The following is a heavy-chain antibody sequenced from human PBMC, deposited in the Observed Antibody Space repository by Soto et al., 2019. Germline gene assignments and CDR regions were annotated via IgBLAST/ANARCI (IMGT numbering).Heavy chain of an antibody. D-gene: IGHD3-10*01. J-gene: IGHJ4*02. CDR3: ARRGSGSYHDY. CDR1: GGSISSSSCY. Sequence: QLQLQESGPGLVKPSETLSLTCTVSGGSISSSSCYWGWIRQPPGKGLEWIGSIYYSGSTYYNPSLKSRVTISVDTSKNQFSLKLSSVTAADTAVYYCARRGSGSYHDYWGQGTLVTVSS. CDR2: IYYSGST. V-gene: IGHV4-39*01.